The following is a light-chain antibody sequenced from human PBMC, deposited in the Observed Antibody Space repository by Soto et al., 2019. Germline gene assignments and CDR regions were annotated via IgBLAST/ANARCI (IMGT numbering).Light chain of an antibody. J-gene: IGLJ1*01. CDR2: DVN. CDR1: SSDVGSYNF. V-gene: IGLV2-11*01. Sequence: QSALTQPRSVSGSPGQSGTISCTGTSSDVGSYNFDSWYQHHPGKAPRLMIYDVNKRPSGVPDRFSGSKSGNTASLTISGLQAEDEADYYCCSYADRFVCGTGTKLTVL. CDR3: CSYADRFV.